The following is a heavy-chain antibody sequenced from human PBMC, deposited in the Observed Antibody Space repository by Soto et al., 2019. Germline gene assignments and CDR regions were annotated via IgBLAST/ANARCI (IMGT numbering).Heavy chain of an antibody. CDR2: IKQDGSEK. V-gene: IGHV3-7*01. D-gene: IGHD3-22*01. J-gene: IGHJ4*02. Sequence: PGGSLRLSCAASGFTFSSYWMSWVRQAPGKGLEWVANIKQDGSEKYYVDSVKGRFTISRDNAKNSLYLQMNSLRAEDTAVYYCARAGYDSSGTYPDYWGQGTLVTVSS. CDR1: GFTFSSYW. CDR3: ARAGYDSSGTYPDY.